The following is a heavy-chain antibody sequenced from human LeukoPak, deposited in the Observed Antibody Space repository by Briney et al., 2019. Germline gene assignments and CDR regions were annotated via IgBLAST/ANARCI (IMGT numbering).Heavy chain of an antibody. CDR2: IYYSGST. D-gene: IGHD3-3*01. J-gene: IGHJ4*02. V-gene: IGHV4-39*01. CDR3: ARSVITIFGVVLDY. Sequence: SETLSLTCTVSGGSISSSSYYWGWIRQPPGKGLEWIGSIYYSGSTYYNPSLKSRVTISVDTSKNQFSLKLSSVTAADTAVYYCARSVITIFGVVLDYWGQGTLVTVSS. CDR1: GGSISSSSYY.